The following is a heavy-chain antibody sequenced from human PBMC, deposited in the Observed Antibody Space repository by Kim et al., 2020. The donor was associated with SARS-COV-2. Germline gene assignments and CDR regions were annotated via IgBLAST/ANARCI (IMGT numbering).Heavy chain of an antibody. V-gene: IGHV3-33*06. CDR2: IWYDGSNK. J-gene: IGHJ5*02. CDR1: GFTFSSYA. D-gene: IGHD6-19*01. CDR3: AKEHPTRDSSGWNPCWFDP. Sequence: GGSLRLSCAASGFTFSSYAMHWVRQAPGKGLEWVAVIWYDGSNKYYADSVKGRFTISRDNSKNTLYLQMNSLRAEDTAVYYCAKEHPTRDSSGWNPCWFDPWGQGTLVTVSS.